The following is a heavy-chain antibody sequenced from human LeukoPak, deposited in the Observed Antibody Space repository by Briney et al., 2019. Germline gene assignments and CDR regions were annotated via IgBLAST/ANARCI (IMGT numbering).Heavy chain of an antibody. D-gene: IGHD3-10*01. J-gene: IGHJ4*02. V-gene: IGHV3-74*01. CDR2: INSDGSST. CDR3: AASGVPASSGRIGY. CDR1: GFTFSNYW. Sequence: GGSLRLSGAASGFTFSNYWMFWVRQVPGKGLVWVSRINSDGSSTNYADFVKGRFTISRDNAKNTLYLQMNSLRADDTAVYYCAASGVPASSGRIGYWGQGTLVTVSS.